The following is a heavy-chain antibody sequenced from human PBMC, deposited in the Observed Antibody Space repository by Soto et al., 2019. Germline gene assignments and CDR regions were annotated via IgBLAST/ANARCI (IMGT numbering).Heavy chain of an antibody. V-gene: IGHV3-49*03. J-gene: IGHJ4*02. Sequence: GGSLRLSCTASGFTFGDYAMSWFRQAPGKGLEWVGFIRSKAYGGTTEYAASVKGRFTISRDDSKSIAYLQMNSLKTEDTVVYYCTREVLGGSGSYYLTPPFDYWGQGTLVTVSS. D-gene: IGHD3-10*01. CDR3: TREVLGGSGSYYLTPPFDY. CDR2: IRSKAYGGTT. CDR1: GFTFGDYA.